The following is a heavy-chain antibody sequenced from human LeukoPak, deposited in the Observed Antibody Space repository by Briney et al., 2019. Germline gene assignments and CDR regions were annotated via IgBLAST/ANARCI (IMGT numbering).Heavy chain of an antibody. CDR2: IYYSGIT. Sequence: SETLSLTCTVSGGSISNYYWNWIRQPPGKGLEWIGSIYYSGITYYNSSLKSRVTISVDTSKNQFSLKLSSVTAADTAVYFCARSSSGWYDFDYWGQGTLVTVSS. V-gene: IGHV4-59*05. CDR1: GGSISNYY. CDR3: ARSSSGWYDFDY. J-gene: IGHJ4*02. D-gene: IGHD6-19*01.